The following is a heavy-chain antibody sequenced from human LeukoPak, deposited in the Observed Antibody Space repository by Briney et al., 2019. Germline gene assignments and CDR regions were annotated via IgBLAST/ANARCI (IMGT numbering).Heavy chain of an antibody. CDR2: IYYSGST. V-gene: IGHV4-30-4*01. D-gene: IGHD3-10*01. CDR1: GGSISSGDYY. Sequence: SQTLSLTCTVPGGSISSGDYYWGWIRQPPGKGLEWIGYIYYSGSTYYNPSLKSRVTISVDTSKNQFSLKLSSVTAADTAVYYCARVVHGSGSYGFDPWGQGTLVTVSS. J-gene: IGHJ5*02. CDR3: ARVVHGSGSYGFDP.